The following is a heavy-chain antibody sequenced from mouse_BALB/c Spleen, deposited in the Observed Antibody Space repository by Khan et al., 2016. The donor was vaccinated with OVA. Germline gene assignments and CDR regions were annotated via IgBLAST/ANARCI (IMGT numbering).Heavy chain of an antibody. J-gene: IGHJ2*01. D-gene: IGHD1-1*01. Sequence: EVELVESGGGLVQPGGSRKLSCAASGFTFSSYGMHWVRQAPERGLEWVAYISGDSNTIYYADTVKGRFTISRDNPRNTLFLQMTSPMSEDTAMYYCATSYFYGYCFDYWGPGTTLTVSS. V-gene: IGHV5-17*02. CDR1: GFTFSSYG. CDR3: ATSYFYGYCFDY. CDR2: ISGDSNTI.